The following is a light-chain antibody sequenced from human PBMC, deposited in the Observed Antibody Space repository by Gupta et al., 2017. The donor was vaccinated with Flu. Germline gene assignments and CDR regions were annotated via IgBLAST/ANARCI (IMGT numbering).Light chain of an antibody. V-gene: IGLV3-25*03. CDR1: ALPNQY. CDR2: KDT. J-gene: IGLJ3*02. Sequence: STGQTAGITCSGDALPNQYSYWYQQKTGQAPVLLIYKDTERPSGIPERFSGSSSGTTVTLTISGVQAEDEADYYCQSADSTAWVFGGGTKLTVL. CDR3: QSADSTAWV.